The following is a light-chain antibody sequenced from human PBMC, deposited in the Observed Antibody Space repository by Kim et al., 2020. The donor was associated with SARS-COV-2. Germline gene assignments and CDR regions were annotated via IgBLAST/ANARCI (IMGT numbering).Light chain of an antibody. Sequence: ASVGDRVTISCRASQSIGSWLAWYQQKPEKAPKVVIYDASSLQSGVPSRFSGSGSGAQFTLTISSLQPDDFATYYCQQYYGFPLTFGGGTKVDIK. CDR3: QQYYGFPLT. CDR2: DAS. J-gene: IGKJ4*01. V-gene: IGKV1-5*01. CDR1: QSIGSW.